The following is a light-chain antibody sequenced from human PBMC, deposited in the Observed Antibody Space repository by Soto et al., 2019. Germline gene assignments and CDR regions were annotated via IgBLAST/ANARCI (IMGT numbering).Light chain of an antibody. CDR3: QSYDSSLSGSI. CDR1: SSNIGAGYN. CDR2: VNS. V-gene: IGLV1-40*01. Sequence: QLPSVSGAPGQRVTISCTGSSSNIGAGYNVHWYQQLPGTAPKLLIYVNSNRPSGVPDRFSGSKSGTSASLAITGLQAEDEADYYCQSYDSSLSGSIFGGGTQLTVL. J-gene: IGLJ2*01.